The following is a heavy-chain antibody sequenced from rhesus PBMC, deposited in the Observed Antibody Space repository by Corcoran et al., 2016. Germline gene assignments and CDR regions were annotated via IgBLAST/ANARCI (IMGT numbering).Heavy chain of an antibody. J-gene: IGHJ4*01. D-gene: IGHD2-8*01. CDR2: ISYSGNT. Sequence: QVQLQASGPGLVKPSETLSLTCAVSGGSIRSSYFYWSWLRQAPGKGLEWIGYISYSGNTSSHPSLKSRVTISRDTSKNHFSLKLSSVTAADTAVYYCARRGGYCSGGVCPIDYWGQGVLVTVSS. CDR3: ARRGGYCSGGVCPIDY. V-gene: IGHV4-122*02. CDR1: GGSIRSSYFY.